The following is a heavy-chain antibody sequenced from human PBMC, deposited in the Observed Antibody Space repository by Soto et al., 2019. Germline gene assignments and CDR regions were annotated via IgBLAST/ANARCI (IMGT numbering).Heavy chain of an antibody. CDR2: IYWDDDK. J-gene: IGHJ5*02. V-gene: IGHV2-5*02. D-gene: IGHD6-19*01. CDR1: GFSLSTSGVG. Sequence: QITLKESGPTLVKPTQTLTLTCTFSGFSLSTSGVGVGWIRQPPGKALEWLALIYWDDDKRYSPSLKSRLTITKDTSKNQVVLTRTNMDPVDTATYYCAHRGVYSSGWWGSNWFDPWGQGTLVTVSS. CDR3: AHRGVYSSGWWGSNWFDP.